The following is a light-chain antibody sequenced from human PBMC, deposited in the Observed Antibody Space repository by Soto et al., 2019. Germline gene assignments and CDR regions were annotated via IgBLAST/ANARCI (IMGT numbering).Light chain of an antibody. J-gene: IGKJ1*01. V-gene: IGKV1-8*01. CDR2: AAS. Sequence: AIRMTQSPSSLYASTGDKKTITCRASQGISSYFAWYQQKPGKAPKLLIYAASSLQCGVPSRFSGSGSGIDFSLSISCLQSEDFATYYCQQYYSYPWTFGQGTKV. CDR1: QGISSY. CDR3: QQYYSYPWT.